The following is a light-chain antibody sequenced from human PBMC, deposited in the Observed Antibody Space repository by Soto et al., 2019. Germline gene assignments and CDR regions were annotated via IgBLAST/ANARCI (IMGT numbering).Light chain of an antibody. CDR2: GTS. CDR3: QQDNSSPRT. CDR1: QSVSSTY. V-gene: IGKV3-20*01. Sequence: ELVLTQSPGTLSLFPGERATLSCRASQSVSSTYLAWYQQKPGQAPRLLIYGTSRRATGIPDRFTGSGSGTDFTLTISRLEPEDFAVYYCQQDNSSPRTFGQGTKVEIK. J-gene: IGKJ1*01.